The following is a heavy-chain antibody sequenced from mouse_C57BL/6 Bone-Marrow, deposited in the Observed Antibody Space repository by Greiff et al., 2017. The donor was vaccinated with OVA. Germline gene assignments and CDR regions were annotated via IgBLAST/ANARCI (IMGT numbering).Heavy chain of an antibody. J-gene: IGHJ3*01. D-gene: IGHD1-1*01. CDR3: TRRVYPYSWFAY. Sequence: VHLVESGAELVRPGASVTLSCKASGYTFTDYEMHWVKQTPVHGLEWIGAIDPETGGTAYNQKFKGKAILTADKSSSTAYMELRSLTSEDSAVYYCTRRVYPYSWFAYWGQGTLVTVSA. CDR2: IDPETGGT. CDR1: GYTFTDYE. V-gene: IGHV1-15*01.